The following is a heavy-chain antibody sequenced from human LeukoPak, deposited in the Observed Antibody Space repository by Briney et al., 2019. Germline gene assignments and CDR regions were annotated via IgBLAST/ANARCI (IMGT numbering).Heavy chain of an antibody. Sequence: GRSLRLSCAASGFTFSSYGMHWVRQAPGKGLEWVAVISYDGSNKYYADSVKGRFTISRDNSKNTLYLQMNSLRAEDTAVYYCARDTLPNSSPGWFDPWGQGTLVTVSS. CDR2: ISYDGSNK. V-gene: IGHV3-30*03. J-gene: IGHJ5*02. D-gene: IGHD6-19*01. CDR1: GFTFSSYG. CDR3: ARDTLPNSSPGWFDP.